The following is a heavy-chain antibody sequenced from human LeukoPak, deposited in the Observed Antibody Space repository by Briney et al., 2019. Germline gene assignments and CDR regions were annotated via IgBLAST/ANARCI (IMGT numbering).Heavy chain of an antibody. CDR2: IDSTSRTI. V-gene: IGHV3-48*04. J-gene: IGHJ4*02. Sequence: GGSLRLSCAASGFTFSSYSMNWVRQAPGKGLEWISFIDSTSRTIFYAESVKGRFTISRDNAKNSLFLQMNSLRAEDTAVYYCARRVPSQVVTDYFDYWGQGTLVTVSS. D-gene: IGHD3-22*01. CDR3: ARRVPSQVVTDYFDY. CDR1: GFTFSSYS.